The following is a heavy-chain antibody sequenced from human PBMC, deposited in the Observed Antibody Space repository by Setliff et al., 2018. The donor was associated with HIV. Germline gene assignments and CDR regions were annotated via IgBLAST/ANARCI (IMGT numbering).Heavy chain of an antibody. CDR2: IYYSGNT. V-gene: IGHV4-59*08. J-gene: IGHJ3*02. CDR1: GASIRGHY. Sequence: SETLSLTCSVSGASIRGHYWSWILQSPGKGLEWIGNIYYSGNTNYNPSFKSRFTISVDPPKNQFSLRVNSVTAADTAVYYCARSLVPSGYYYGRHAFDIWGQGTKVTVSS. D-gene: IGHD3-22*01. CDR3: ARSLVPSGYYYGRHAFDI.